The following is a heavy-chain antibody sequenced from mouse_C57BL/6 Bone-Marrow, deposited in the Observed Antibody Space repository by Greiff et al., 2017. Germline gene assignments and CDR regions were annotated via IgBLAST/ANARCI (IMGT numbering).Heavy chain of an antibody. CDR3: ARPGYYGSSPFDY. V-gene: IGHV5-17*01. CDR1: GFTFSDYG. J-gene: IGHJ2*01. CDR2: ISSGSSTI. D-gene: IGHD1-1*01. Sequence: DVQLVESGGGLVKPGGSLKLSCAASGFTFSDYGMHWVRQAPEKGLEWVAYISSGSSTIYYADTVKGRFTISRDNAKNTLFLQMTSLRSEDTAMYYCARPGYYGSSPFDYWGQGTTLTVSS.